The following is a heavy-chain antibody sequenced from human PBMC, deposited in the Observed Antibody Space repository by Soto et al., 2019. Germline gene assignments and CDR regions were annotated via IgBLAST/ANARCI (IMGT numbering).Heavy chain of an antibody. CDR2: IYYSGST. CDR3: ARVLGKGKYYYESSGPAHDP. J-gene: IGHJ5*02. Sequence: SETVSLTCTVSGGSISSYYWSWIRQPPGKGLEWIGYIYYSGSTNYNPSLKSLVTISVDTSKNQFSLKLSSVTAADTAVYYCARVLGKGKYYYESSGPAHDPWGQGTLVTVSS. V-gene: IGHV4-59*01. CDR1: GGSISSYY. D-gene: IGHD3-22*01.